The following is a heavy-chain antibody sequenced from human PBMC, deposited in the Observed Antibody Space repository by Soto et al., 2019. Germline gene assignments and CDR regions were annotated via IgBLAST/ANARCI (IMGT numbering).Heavy chain of an antibody. J-gene: IGHJ3*02. D-gene: IGHD6-13*01. CDR3: ARGIAAAGTLVAFDI. V-gene: IGHV1-69*02. CDR1: GGTFSSYT. Sequence: QVQLVQSGAEVKKPGSSVKVSCKASGGTFSSYTISWVRQAPGQGLEWMGRIIPILGIANYAQKFQGRVTITADKSTSTAYMELSSLRSEDTAVYYCARGIAAAGTLVAFDIWGQGTSVTVSS. CDR2: IIPILGIA.